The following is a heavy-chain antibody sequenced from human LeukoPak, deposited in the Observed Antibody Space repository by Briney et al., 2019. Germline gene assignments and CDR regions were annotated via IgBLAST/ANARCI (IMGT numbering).Heavy chain of an antibody. CDR1: GYTFTGYY. Sequence: GASVKVSCKASGYTFTGYYMHWVRQAPGQGLEWMGWINPNSGGTNYAQKFQGRVTMTRETSISTAYMELSRLRSDDTAVYYCARVFPPAGYCSSTSCGGVDYWGQGTLVTVSS. J-gene: IGHJ4*02. D-gene: IGHD2-2*01. CDR3: ARVFPPAGYCSSTSCGGVDY. V-gene: IGHV1-2*02. CDR2: INPNSGGT.